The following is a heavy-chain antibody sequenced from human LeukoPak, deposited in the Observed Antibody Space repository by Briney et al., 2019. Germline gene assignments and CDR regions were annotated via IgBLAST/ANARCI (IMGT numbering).Heavy chain of an antibody. Sequence: GGSLRLSCAASGFTFSTYAMHWVRQAPGKGLEWVASLHYDGIKKYYAASVKGRFTISRDSSKNTLVLQMNTLRVEDTALYYCAKLHGDFLPAHYWGQGTLVTVSS. V-gene: IGHV3-30*02. J-gene: IGHJ4*02. CDR2: LHYDGIKK. CDR3: AKLHGDFLPAHY. CDR1: GFTFSTYA. D-gene: IGHD4-17*01.